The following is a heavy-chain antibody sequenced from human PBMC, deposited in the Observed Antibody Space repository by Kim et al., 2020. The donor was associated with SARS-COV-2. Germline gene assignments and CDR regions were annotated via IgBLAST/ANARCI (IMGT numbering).Heavy chain of an antibody. CDR2: IYYSGST. CDR3: ARDPFSITIFGVVITDAFDI. Sequence: SETLSLTCTVSGGSISSGDYYWSWIRQPPGKGLEWIGYIYYSGSTYYNPSHKSRVTISVDTSKNQFSLKLSSVTAADTAVYYCARDPFSITIFGVVITDAFDIWGQGTMVTVSS. J-gene: IGHJ3*02. CDR1: GGSISSGDYY. D-gene: IGHD3-3*01. V-gene: IGHV4-30-4*01.